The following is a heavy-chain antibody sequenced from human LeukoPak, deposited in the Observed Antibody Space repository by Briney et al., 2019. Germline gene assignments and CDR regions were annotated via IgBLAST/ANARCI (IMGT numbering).Heavy chain of an antibody. CDR3: ARHPLWEWWELLGNTANWFDP. CDR2: IYYSGST. J-gene: IGHJ5*02. D-gene: IGHD1-26*01. CDR1: GGSISSSSYY. V-gene: IGHV4-39*01. Sequence: SETLSLTCTVSGGSISSSSYYWGWIRQPPGKGLEWIGSIYYSGSTYYNPSLKSRVTISVDTSKNQFSLKLSSVTAADTAVYYCARHPLWEWWELLGNTANWFDPWGQGTLVTVSS.